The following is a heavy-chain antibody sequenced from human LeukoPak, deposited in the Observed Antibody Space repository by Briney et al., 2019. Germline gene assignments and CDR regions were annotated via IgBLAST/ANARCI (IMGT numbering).Heavy chain of an antibody. CDR2: INPSGGST. CDR1: GYTFTDYY. CDR3: ARSGNSGWYPRNFDY. Sequence: ASVKVSCKASGYTFTDYYIHWVRQAPGQGLEWMGMINPSGGSTSYAQKFQGRVTMTRDTSTSTVYMDLNSLRAEDTAVYYCARSGNSGWYPRNFDYWGQGTLVTVSS. D-gene: IGHD6-19*01. V-gene: IGHV1-46*01. J-gene: IGHJ4*02.